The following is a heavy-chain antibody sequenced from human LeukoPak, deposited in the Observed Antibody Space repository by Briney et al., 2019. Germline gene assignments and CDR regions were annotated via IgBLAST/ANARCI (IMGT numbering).Heavy chain of an antibody. CDR3: AIDVLAMGVDY. D-gene: IGHD3-3*02. CDR2: INHGEVNHSGSM. CDR1: GGSLRGYY. V-gene: IGHV4-34*01. J-gene: IGHJ4*02. Sequence: PSETLSLTCAVYGGSLRGYYWSWIRQPPGKGLEWIGEINHGEVNHSGSMKYNPSLKSRVTISVDTSKNQFSLKLSSVTAADTGVYYCAIDVLAMGVDYWGQGTLVIVSS.